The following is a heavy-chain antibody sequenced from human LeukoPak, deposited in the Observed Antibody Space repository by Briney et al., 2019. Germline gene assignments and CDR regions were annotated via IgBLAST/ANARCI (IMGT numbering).Heavy chain of an antibody. D-gene: IGHD6-19*01. CDR1: GFTFSSYA. CDR2: ISYDGSNK. Sequence: GGSLRLSCAASGFTFSSYAMHWVRQAPGKGLEWVAVISYDGSNKYYADSVKGRFTIFRDNSKNTLYLQMNSLRAEDTAVYYCARGLRARIAVAGGFDYWGQGTLVTVSS. J-gene: IGHJ4*02. V-gene: IGHV3-30-3*01. CDR3: ARGLRARIAVAGGFDY.